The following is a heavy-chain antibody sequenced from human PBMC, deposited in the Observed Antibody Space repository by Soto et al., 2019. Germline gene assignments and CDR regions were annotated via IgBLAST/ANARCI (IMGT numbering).Heavy chain of an antibody. CDR1: GVTFTRYD. Sequence: SLRLSCPACGVTFTRYDIHCVRLTAGKGLEWVSRIGTDGDTYYVDSVKGRFTISIDDDKNSVYLQMNSLGAGDTAVDYCARAYYDTSVYLVGGMDDWGEVNTV. V-gene: IGHV3-13*01. J-gene: IGHJ6*01. CDR3: ARAYYDTSVYLVGGMDD. D-gene: IGHD3-22*01. CDR2: IGTDGDT.